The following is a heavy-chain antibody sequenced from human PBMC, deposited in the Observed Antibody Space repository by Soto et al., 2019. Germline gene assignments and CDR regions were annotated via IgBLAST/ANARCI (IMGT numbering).Heavy chain of an antibody. V-gene: IGHV5-51*01. J-gene: IGHJ4*02. D-gene: IGHD4-17*01. CDR3: ARAPGYYGDFFDY. CDR2: IYPGDSDT. Sequence: GESLKISCKASGDSFTNYWIGWVRQMPGKGLEWLGIIYPGDSDTKYSPSFQGQVTISRDNAKNSLYLQMNSLRAEDTAFYYCARAPGYYGDFFDYWGQGTLVTVSS. CDR1: GDSFTNYW.